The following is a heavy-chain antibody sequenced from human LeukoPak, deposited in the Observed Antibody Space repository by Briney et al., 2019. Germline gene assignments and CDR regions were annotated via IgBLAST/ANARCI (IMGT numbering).Heavy chain of an antibody. V-gene: IGHV1-69*05. D-gene: IGHD6-6*01. CDR3: ARSFVGARAAGYYYYYMDV. CDR1: GGTFSSYA. Sequence: SVKVSCKASGGTFSSYAISWVRQAPGQGLEWMGGIIPIFGTANYAQKFQGRVTITTDESTSTAYMELSSLRSEDTAVYYCARSFVGARAAGYYYYYMDVWGKGTTVTVSS. CDR2: IIPIFGTA. J-gene: IGHJ6*03.